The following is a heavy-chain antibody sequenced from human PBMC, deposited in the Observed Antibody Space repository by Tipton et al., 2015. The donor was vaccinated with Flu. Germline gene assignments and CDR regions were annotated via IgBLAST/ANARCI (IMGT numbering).Heavy chain of an antibody. V-gene: IGHV4-39*07. CDR3: AGLRREERYYGTRGLLD. CDR1: GGSINSASHY. CDR2: IYHSGGT. J-gene: IGHJ1*01. Sequence: TLSLTCTVSGGSINSASHYWGWIRQPPGKGLEWIGNIYHSGGTYYNPSLKGRVTISEDTSKNQFSLKLTSVTAADTAVYYCAGLRREERYYGTRGLLDWGQGTLVAVSS. D-gene: IGHD3-22*01.